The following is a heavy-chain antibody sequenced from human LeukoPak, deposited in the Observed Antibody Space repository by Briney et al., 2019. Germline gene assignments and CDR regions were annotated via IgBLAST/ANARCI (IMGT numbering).Heavy chain of an antibody. J-gene: IGHJ4*02. V-gene: IGHV3-33*06. CDR1: GFTFSSYG. Sequence: GGSLRLSCAASGFTFSSYGMHWVRQAPGKGLEWVAIIWYDGNNKYHADSVRGRFTISRDNSKNTLYLQMNSLRAEDAAVYYCAKYTKRYCTSTRCSITDHWGQGTLVTVSS. CDR2: IWYDGNNK. D-gene: IGHD2-2*01. CDR3: AKYTKRYCTSTRCSITDH.